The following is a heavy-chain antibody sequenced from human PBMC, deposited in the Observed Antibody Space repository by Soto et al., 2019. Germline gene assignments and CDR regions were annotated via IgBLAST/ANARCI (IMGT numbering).Heavy chain of an antibody. CDR2: ISYDGSNK. Sequence: PGGSLRLSCAASGFTFSSYGMHWVRQAPGKGLEWVAVISYDGSNKYYADSVKGRFTISRDNSKNTLYLQMNSLRAEDTAVYYCAKVFYPDGTSYTNAFEIWGQGTMVTVSS. D-gene: IGHD3-16*02. CDR3: AKVFYPDGTSYTNAFEI. J-gene: IGHJ3*02. CDR1: GFTFSSYG. V-gene: IGHV3-30*18.